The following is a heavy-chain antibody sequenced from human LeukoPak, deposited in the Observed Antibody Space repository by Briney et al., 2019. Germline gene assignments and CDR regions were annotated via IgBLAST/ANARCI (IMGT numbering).Heavy chain of an antibody. V-gene: IGHV3-7*01. CDR2: IKQDGSEK. CDR1: GFTFSSYW. D-gene: IGHD3-22*01. CDR3: AKDKADYYDSSGYYLRWFDP. Sequence: GGSLRLSCAASGFTFSSYWMSWVRQAPGKGLEWVANIKQDGSEKYYVDSVKGRFTISGDNAKNSLYLHMNSLRAEDTAVYYCAKDKADYYDSSGYYLRWFDPWGQGTLVTVSS. J-gene: IGHJ5*02.